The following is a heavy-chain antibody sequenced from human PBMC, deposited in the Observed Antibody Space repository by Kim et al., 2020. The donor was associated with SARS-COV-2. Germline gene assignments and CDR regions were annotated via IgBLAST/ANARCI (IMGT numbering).Heavy chain of an antibody. CDR1: GGSISSSNW. V-gene: IGHV4-4*02. D-gene: IGHD3-10*01. CDR2: IYHSGST. J-gene: IGHJ5*02. CDR3: ASLHYGSGRLNWFDP. Sequence: SETLSLTCAVSGGSISSSNWWCWFRQPPGRRLEWIGGIYHSGSTNYNPSLKSRVTISVDKTKNQFSLKLSSVTAADTAVYYCASLHYGSGRLNWFDPWGQGTLVTVSS.